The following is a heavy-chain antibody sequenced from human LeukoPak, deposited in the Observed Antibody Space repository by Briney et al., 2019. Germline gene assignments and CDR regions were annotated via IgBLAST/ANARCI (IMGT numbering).Heavy chain of an antibody. V-gene: IGHV4-59*08. CDR1: GGSIGSYY. D-gene: IGHD6-6*01. CDR3: ARLSSTRYYSMDV. Sequence: SETLSLTCAVSGGSIGSYYWTWVRQPPGKGLEWVGYIQNSAIYRAKINSSPSLQSRVSLSIDTAKNQVSLTVNSVTAADTAVYYCARLSSTRYYSMDVWGPATAVTVSS. J-gene: IGHJ6*01. CDR2: IQNSAIYRAKI.